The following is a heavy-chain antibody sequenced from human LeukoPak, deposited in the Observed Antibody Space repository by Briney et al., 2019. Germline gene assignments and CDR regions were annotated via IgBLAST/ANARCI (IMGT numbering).Heavy chain of an antibody. CDR3: AKVAGPNSSGWYSHRYFDY. J-gene: IGHJ4*02. CDR1: GFTFSHDW. D-gene: IGHD6-19*01. Sequence: GGSLRLSCAASGFTFSHDWMSWVRQAPGKGLEWVASIKQDGSGEHYVDSVKGRFTISRDNAKNSLYLQMNSLRAEDTAVYYCAKVAGPNSSGWYSHRYFDYWGQGTLVTVSS. V-gene: IGHV3-7*03. CDR2: IKQDGSGE.